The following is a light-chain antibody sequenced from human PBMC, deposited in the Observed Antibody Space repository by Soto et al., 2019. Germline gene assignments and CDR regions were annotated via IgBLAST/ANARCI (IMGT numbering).Light chain of an antibody. V-gene: IGKV1-27*01. Sequence: DIQMTQSPSSLSASVGDRVTITCRASQDISNYLAWFQQRPGKVPDLLIYAASTLQSGVPSRFSGGGSGTDFTLTITSLQPDDVATYYCQKYNSVPFTVGPGSRVDIE. CDR3: QKYNSVPFT. J-gene: IGKJ3*01. CDR1: QDISNY. CDR2: AAS.